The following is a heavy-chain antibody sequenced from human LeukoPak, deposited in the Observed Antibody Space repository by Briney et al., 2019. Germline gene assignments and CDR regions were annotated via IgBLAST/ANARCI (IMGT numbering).Heavy chain of an antibody. Sequence: PAASVKVSCKASGYTFTGYYMHWVRQAPGQGLEWMGWINPNSGGTNYVRKFQGRVTMTRDTFISTAYMELSRLRSDDAAVYYCARGPYYYYYGMDVWGQGTLVTVSS. J-gene: IGHJ6*02. CDR1: GYTFTGYY. CDR3: ARGPYYYYYGMDV. CDR2: INPNSGGT. V-gene: IGHV1-2*02.